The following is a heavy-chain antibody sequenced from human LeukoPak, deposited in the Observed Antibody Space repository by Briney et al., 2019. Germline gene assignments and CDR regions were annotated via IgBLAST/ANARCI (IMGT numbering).Heavy chain of an antibody. V-gene: IGHV3-66*01. J-gene: IGHJ4*02. D-gene: IGHD5-18*01. CDR1: GFTVSNYY. CDR3: ARTAGYGLFYFDY. Sequence: GGSLRLSCAASGFTVSNYYMNWVRQAPGKGLEWVSVIYSGGSTYYTDSVKGRFFISRDSSKNTLYLQVNSLRAEDTAVYYCARTAGYGLFYFDYWGQGTLVTVSS. CDR2: IYSGGST.